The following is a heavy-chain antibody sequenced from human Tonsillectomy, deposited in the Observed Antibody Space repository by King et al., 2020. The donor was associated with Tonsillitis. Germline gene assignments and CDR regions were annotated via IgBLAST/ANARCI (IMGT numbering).Heavy chain of an antibody. V-gene: IGHV1-2*02. J-gene: IGHJ1*01. CDR1: GDTFTGHF. CDR3: ATNAIATDTSAYRDFRH. D-gene: IGHD3-22*01. Sequence: QLVQSGAALRKPGASVTVSCRTSGDTFTGHFVHWVRQAPGQGLEWMGWINPNSGDTNYAPKFVGRVTLSGDVSSTTAYMGLSSLRPDDTAVYYCATNAIATDTSAYRDFRHWGQGTLVTVSS. CDR2: INPNSGDT.